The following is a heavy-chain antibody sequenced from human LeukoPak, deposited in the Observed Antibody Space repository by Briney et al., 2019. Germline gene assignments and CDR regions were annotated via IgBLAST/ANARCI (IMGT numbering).Heavy chain of an antibody. V-gene: IGHV4-59*01. CDR3: ARGGYYDYVWGSYRY. Sequence: PSETLSLTCTVSGGSISSYYWSWIRQPPGKGLEWIGYIYYSGSTNYNPSLKSRVTISVDTSNNQFSLKLSSVTAADTAVYYCARGGYYDYVWGSYRYGGQGPLVTVSS. CDR2: IYYSGST. J-gene: IGHJ4*02. CDR1: GGSISSYY. D-gene: IGHD3-16*01.